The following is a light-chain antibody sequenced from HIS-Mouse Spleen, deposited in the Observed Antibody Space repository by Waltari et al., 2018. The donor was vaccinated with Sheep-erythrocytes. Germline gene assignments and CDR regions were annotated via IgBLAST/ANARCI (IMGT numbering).Light chain of an antibody. CDR3: YSTDSSGNGV. V-gene: IGLV3-10*01. CDR1: ALPKNY. J-gene: IGLJ2*01. CDR2: EDS. Sequence: SYELTQPPSVSVSPGQTARITCSGDALPKNYAYWYQQKSGQAPVLVIYEDSKRPPGIPERVSGSSAGTMATLTISGAQVEDEADYYCYSTDSSGNGVFGGGTKLTVL.